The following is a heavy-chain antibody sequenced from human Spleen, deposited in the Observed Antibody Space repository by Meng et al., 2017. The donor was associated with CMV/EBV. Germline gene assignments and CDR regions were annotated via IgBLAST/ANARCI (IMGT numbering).Heavy chain of an antibody. J-gene: IGHJ4*02. V-gene: IGHV3-53*01. CDR3: AKDPRTNLVMVSFDY. CDR2: IYSGGTT. Sequence: GESLKISCEASGFIVSSTYMSWVRQAPGKGLEWVSVIYSGGTTFKANSVKGRFTISRDSSKTTLYLQMNSLRAEDTAVYYCAKDPRTNLVMVSFDYWGQGTLVTVSS. D-gene: IGHD3-16*02. CDR1: GFIVSSTY.